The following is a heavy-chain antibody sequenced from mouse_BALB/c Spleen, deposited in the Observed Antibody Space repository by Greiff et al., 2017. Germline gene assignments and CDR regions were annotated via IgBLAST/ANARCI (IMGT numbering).Heavy chain of an antibody. J-gene: IGHJ3*01. CDR2: ISSGSSTI. CDR1: GFTFSSFG. CDR3: ARRGYDEWFAY. Sequence: EVQRVESGGGLVKPGGSLKLSCAASGFTFSSFGMHWVRQAPEKGLEWVAYISSGSSTIYYADTVKGRFTISRDNPKNTLFLQMTSLRSEDTAMYYCARRGYDEWFAYWGQGTLVTVSA. V-gene: IGHV5-17*02. D-gene: IGHD2-14*01.